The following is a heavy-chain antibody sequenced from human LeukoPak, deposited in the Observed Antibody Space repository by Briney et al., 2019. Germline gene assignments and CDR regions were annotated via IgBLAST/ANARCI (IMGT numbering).Heavy chain of an antibody. CDR1: GGSISSYY. CDR2: IYYSGST. CDR3: ARQVTVGSRAGEYYFDC. V-gene: IGHV4-59*08. D-gene: IGHD3-10*01. Sequence: PSETLSLTCTVSGGSISSYYWSWIRQPPGKGLEWIGYIYYSGSTNYNPSLKSRVTISVDTSKNQFSLKLSSVTAADTAVYYCARQVTVGSRAGEYYFDCWGQGTLVTVSS. J-gene: IGHJ4*02.